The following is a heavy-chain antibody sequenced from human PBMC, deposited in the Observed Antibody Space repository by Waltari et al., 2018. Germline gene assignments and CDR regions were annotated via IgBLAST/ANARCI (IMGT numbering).Heavy chain of an antibody. CDR3: ARSPRSSWPYYYYYYGMDV. Sequence: QVQLVQSGAEVKKPGSSVKVSCKASGGTFSSYAISWVRQAPGQGLEWMGGIIPIFGTANYAQKFQGRVTITTDESTSTAYMELSSLRSEDTAVYYCARSPRSSWPYYYYYYGMDVWGQGTTVTVSS. V-gene: IGHV1-69*05. CDR2: IIPIFGTA. CDR1: GGTFSSYA. D-gene: IGHD6-13*01. J-gene: IGHJ6*02.